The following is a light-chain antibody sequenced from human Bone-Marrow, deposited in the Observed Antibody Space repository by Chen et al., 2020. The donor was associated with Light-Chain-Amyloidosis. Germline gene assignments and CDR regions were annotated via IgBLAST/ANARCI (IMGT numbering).Light chain of an antibody. CDR3: MQALQTPT. CDR1: QSLLHSNGYNY. V-gene: IGKV2-28*01. J-gene: IGKJ1*01. CDR2: LGS. Sequence: DIVLTQSPLSLPVTPVEPASISCSSSQSLLHSNGYNYLDWYLQKPGQSPQLLIYLGSNRASGVPDRFSGSGSGTDFTLKISRVEAEDVGVYYCMQALQTPTFGQGTKVEIK.